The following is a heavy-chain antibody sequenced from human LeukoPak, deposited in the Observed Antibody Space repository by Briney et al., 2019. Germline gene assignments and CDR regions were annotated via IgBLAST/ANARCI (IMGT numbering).Heavy chain of an antibody. D-gene: IGHD3-16*02. V-gene: IGHV3-30*02. Sequence: GGSLRLSCAASGFTFSSYGMHWVRQAPGKGLEWVAFIRYDGSNKYYADSVKGRFTISRDNSKNTLYLQMNSLRAEDTAVYYCAKVRMITFGGVIVPQGGLFDYWGQGTLVTVSS. CDR2: IRYDGSNK. CDR1: GFTFSSYG. CDR3: AKVRMITFGGVIVPQGGLFDY. J-gene: IGHJ4*02.